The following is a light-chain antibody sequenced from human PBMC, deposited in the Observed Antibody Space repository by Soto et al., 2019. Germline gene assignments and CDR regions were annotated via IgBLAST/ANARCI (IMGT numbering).Light chain of an antibody. V-gene: IGKV2-28*01. CDR3: AQGLATPFT. CDR2: LGS. Sequence: EIVLTQSPLSLPVTPGEPVSISCRSRQNLLHSNGYNYLNWYLQKPGQSPQLLIYLGSNRASGVPDRFSGSGSGTDFTLTINRVEAEDVGLYFCAQGLATPFTFGGGTKVEIK. CDR1: QNLLHSNGYNY. J-gene: IGKJ4*01.